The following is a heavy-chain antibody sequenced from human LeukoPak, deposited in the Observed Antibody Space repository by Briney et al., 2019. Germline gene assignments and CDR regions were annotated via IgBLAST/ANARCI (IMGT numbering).Heavy chain of an antibody. CDR2: ISSSSSYI. Sequence: PGGSLRLSCAASGFTFSSYSMNWVRQAPGKGLEWVSSISSSSSYIYYADSVKGRFTISRDNAKNSLYLQMNSLRAEDTAVYYCARVFCGGDCSKYYFDYWGQGTLVTVSS. CDR3: ARVFCGGDCSKYYFDY. V-gene: IGHV3-21*01. D-gene: IGHD2-21*02. J-gene: IGHJ4*02. CDR1: GFTFSSYS.